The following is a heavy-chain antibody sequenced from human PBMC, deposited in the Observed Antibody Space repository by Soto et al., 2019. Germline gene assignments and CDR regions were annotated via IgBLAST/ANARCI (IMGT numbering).Heavy chain of an antibody. J-gene: IGHJ4*02. CDR1: GDSISTFY. CDR3: VRGRTVRNYADDSSDYFYFFDY. D-gene: IGHD3-22*01. Sequence: SETLCLTCTVSGDSISTFYWGWMRQSPGKELEWIGYVYYTGSTNYNPALKSRVNISVDRSKNQFSLKVTSANAADTAIYYCVRGRTVRNYADDSSDYFYFFDYWGQGTQVTVSS. V-gene: IGHV4-59*01. CDR2: VYYTGST.